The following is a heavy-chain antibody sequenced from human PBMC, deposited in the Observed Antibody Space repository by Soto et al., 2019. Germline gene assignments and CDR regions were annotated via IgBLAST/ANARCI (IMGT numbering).Heavy chain of an antibody. Sequence: ASVKVSCKASGYTFTNYGISWVRQAPGQGLEWMGWTSDYNGNTNYAQKFQGRVTLTTDTSTSTAYMELRSLRPVDTAVYYCARGGGIYSISWPLDYWGQGTLVTVSS. CDR3: ARGGGIYSISWPLDY. D-gene: IGHD6-13*01. J-gene: IGHJ4*02. V-gene: IGHV1-18*04. CDR1: GYTFTNYG. CDR2: TSDYNGNT.